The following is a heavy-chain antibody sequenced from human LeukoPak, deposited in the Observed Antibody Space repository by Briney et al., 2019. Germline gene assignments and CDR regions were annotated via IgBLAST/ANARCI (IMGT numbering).Heavy chain of an antibody. Sequence: ETPSDSRTESGGSTSTCLWRSMWQPPGKGLEWIGCTHYSGSTNYNPSLKSRVTMSVDTSKNLLSLKLSSVTAADSAVYYCARGDMMLRGDIDEITASGQATLVSVSS. CDR2: THYSGST. D-gene: IGHD3-10*01. CDR1: GGSTSTCL. V-gene: IGHV4-59*01. CDR3: ARGDMMLRGDIDEITA. J-gene: IGHJ5*02.